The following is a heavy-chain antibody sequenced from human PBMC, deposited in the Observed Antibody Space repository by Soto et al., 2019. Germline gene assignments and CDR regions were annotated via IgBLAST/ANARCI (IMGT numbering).Heavy chain of an antibody. Sequence: ASVQVSCKVSGYTLTELSMHWVRQAPGKGLEWMGGFDPEDGETIYAQKFQGRVTMTEDTSTDTAYMELSSLRSEDTALYYCATELRFLEWLHWFDPWGQGTLVTVSS. CDR2: FDPEDGET. CDR3: ATELRFLEWLHWFDP. D-gene: IGHD3-3*01. V-gene: IGHV1-24*01. CDR1: GYTLTELS. J-gene: IGHJ5*02.